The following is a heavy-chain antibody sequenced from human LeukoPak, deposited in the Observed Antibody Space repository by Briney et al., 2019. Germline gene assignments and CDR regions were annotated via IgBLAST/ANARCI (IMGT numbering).Heavy chain of an antibody. CDR2: IYHSGST. Sequence: SETLSLTCTVSGYSISSGYYWGWIRQPPGKGLEWIGSIYHSGSTYYNPSLKSRVTISVDTSKNQFSLKLSSVTAADTAVYYCARVMHSSGYTFDYWGQGTLVTVSS. D-gene: IGHD3-22*01. J-gene: IGHJ4*02. V-gene: IGHV4-38-2*02. CDR3: ARVMHSSGYTFDY. CDR1: GYSISSGYY.